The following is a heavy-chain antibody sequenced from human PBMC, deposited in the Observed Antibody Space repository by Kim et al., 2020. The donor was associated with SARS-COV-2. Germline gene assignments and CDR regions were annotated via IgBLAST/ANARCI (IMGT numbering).Heavy chain of an antibody. CDR3: AREPGIAAAGTLMTNY. CDR1: GFTFSSYS. V-gene: IGHV3-21*01. CDR2: ISSSSSYI. D-gene: IGHD6-13*01. Sequence: GGSLRLSCAASGFTFSSYSMNWVRQAPGKGLEWVSSISSSSSYIYYADSVKGRFTISRDNAKNSLYLQMNSLRAEDTAVYYCAREPGIAAAGTLMTNYLGQGTLVTVSS. J-gene: IGHJ4*02.